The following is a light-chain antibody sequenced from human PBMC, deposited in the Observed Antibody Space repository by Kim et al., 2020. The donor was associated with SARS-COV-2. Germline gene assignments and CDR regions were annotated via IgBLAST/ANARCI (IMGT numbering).Light chain of an antibody. CDR2: AAS. J-gene: IGKJ2*01. Sequence: SASVGDRVTITCRASQSISTYLHWYQHKPGKAPKLLIYAASSLQSGVPSRFSGSGSGTDFTLTISSLQPEDFATYYCQQSYSTPYTFGQGTKLEI. CDR3: QQSYSTPYT. V-gene: IGKV1-39*01. CDR1: QSISTY.